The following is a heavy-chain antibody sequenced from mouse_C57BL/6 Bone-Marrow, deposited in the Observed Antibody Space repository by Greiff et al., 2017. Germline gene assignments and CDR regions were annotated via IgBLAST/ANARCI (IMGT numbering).Heavy chain of an antibody. J-gene: IGHJ2*01. CDR3: AKIYYGNYVDY. Sequence: EVQLQQSGPELVKPGASVKMSCKASGYTFTDYNMHWVKQSHGKSLEWIGYINPNNGGTSYNQKFKGKATLTVNKSSSTAYMELRSLTSEDSAVYYCAKIYYGNYVDYWGQGTTLTVSS. V-gene: IGHV1-22*01. CDR2: INPNNGGT. CDR1: GYTFTDYN. D-gene: IGHD2-1*01.